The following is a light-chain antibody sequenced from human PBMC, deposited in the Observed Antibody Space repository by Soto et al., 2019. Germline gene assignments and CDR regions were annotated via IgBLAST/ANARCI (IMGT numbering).Light chain of an antibody. CDR3: QQYNSYSWT. CDR2: KAS. V-gene: IGKV1-5*03. Sequence: DIQMTQSPSTLYASVGDRVTITCRASQSISSWLAWYQQKPGKAPKLLIYKASSLESGVPSRFSGSGSGTEFTLTISSLQPDDFAPYYCQQYNSYSWTFGQGTKVEIK. J-gene: IGKJ1*01. CDR1: QSISSW.